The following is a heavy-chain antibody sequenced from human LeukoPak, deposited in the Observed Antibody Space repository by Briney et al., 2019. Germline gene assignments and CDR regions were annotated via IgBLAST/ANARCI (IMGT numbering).Heavy chain of an antibody. CDR3: AKDLDILTSFDI. CDR1: GFTFSSCA. D-gene: IGHD3-9*01. CDR2: ISGSGGST. J-gene: IGHJ3*02. V-gene: IGHV3-23*01. Sequence: PGGSLRLSCAASGFTFSSCAMSWVRQAPGKGLEWVSAISGSGGSTYYADSVKGRFTISRDNSRNTLYLQMNSLRAEDTAVYYCAKDLDILTSFDIWGQGTMVTVSS.